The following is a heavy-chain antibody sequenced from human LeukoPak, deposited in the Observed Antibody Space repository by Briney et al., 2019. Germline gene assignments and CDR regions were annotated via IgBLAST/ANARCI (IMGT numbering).Heavy chain of an antibody. V-gene: IGHV3-43*01. J-gene: IGHJ4*02. CDR2: ISWDGGST. CDR3: AKDIARSDSSSWFPFDY. CDR1: GFSVSTNY. D-gene: IGHD6-13*01. Sequence: RGSLRLSCAASGFSVSTNYLTWVRQAPGKSLEWVSLISWDGGSTYYADSVKGRFTISRDNSKNSLYLQMNSLRTEDTALYYCAKDIARSDSSSWFPFDYWGQGTLVTVSS.